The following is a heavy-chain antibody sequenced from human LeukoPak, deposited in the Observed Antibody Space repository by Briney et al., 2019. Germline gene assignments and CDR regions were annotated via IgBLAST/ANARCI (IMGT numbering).Heavy chain of an antibody. D-gene: IGHD5-18*01. V-gene: IGHV3-23*01. J-gene: IGHJ4*02. CDR1: GFTFSSYA. CDR3: AKDGDRGYSYGSGY. Sequence: GGSLRLSCAASGFTFSSYAMSWVRQAPGKGLEWVSAISGSGGSTYYADSVKGRFTISRDNSKNTLYLQMNSLRAEVTAVYYCAKDGDRGYSYGSGYWGQGTLVTVSS. CDR2: ISGSGGST.